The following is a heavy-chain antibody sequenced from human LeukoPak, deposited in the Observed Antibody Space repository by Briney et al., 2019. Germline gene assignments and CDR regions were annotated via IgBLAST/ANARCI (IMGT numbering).Heavy chain of an antibody. J-gene: IGHJ4*02. CDR3: ARDHYGSGSY. CDR1: GFTFSGYW. V-gene: IGHV3-74*01. D-gene: IGHD3-10*01. Sequence: GGSLRLSCAASGFTFSGYWMLWVRQAPGKGLVWVSRISNDGTTTNYADSVKGRFTISRDNAKNTLYLQMNNLRAEDTAVYYCARDHYGSGSYWGQGALVTVSS. CDR2: ISNDGTTT.